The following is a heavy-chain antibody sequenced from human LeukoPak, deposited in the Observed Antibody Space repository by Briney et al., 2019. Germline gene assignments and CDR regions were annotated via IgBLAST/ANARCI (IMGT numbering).Heavy chain of an antibody. V-gene: IGHV3-7*03. CDR2: IKQDGSEK. J-gene: IGHJ6*02. D-gene: IGHD2-15*01. Sequence: PGGSLRLSCAASGFTFSSYWMSWVRQAPGKGLEWVANIKQDGSEKYYVDSVKGRFTISRDNSKNTLYLQMNSLRAEDTAVYYCARAGVGYCSGGSCYSGYYYYGMDVWGQGTTVTVSS. CDR1: GFTFSSYW. CDR3: ARAGVGYCSGGSCYSGYYYYGMDV.